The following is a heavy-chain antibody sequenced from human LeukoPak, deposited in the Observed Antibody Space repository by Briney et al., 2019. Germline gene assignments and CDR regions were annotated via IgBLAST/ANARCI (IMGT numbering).Heavy chain of an antibody. CDR3: ARDGEDGWDALHY. CDR1: GFTVSTNY. Sequence: GGSLRLSCAASGFTVSTNYMSWVRQAPGKGLEWVSLIYSDGKTYYADSVDGRFTISRDTSRNTLFLQLNSLSDEDTAMYYCARDGEDGWDALHYWGQGTLVTVSS. D-gene: IGHD5-24*01. V-gene: IGHV3-53*01. J-gene: IGHJ4*02. CDR2: IYSDGKT.